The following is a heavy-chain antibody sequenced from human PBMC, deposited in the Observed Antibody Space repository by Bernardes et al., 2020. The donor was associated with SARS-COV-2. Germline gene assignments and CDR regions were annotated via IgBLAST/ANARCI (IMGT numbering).Heavy chain of an antibody. V-gene: IGHV3-33*08. CDR2: IWYDGSTK. J-gene: IGHJ6*02. CDR1: GFTFNTYG. CDR3: VRRFCAVSSACGNFYGMGV. Sequence: GGSLRLSCAASGFTFNTYGMRWVRRAPDKGLEWVAVIWYDGSTKYYADSVKGRFTISRDNSKNILYLQMNSLRVEDTAVYYCVRRFCAVSSACGNFYGMGVWGQGTTVTVYS. D-gene: IGHD2-21*01.